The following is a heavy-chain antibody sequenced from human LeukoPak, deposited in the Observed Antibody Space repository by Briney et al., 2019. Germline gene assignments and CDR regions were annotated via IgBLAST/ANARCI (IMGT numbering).Heavy chain of an antibody. CDR1: GASMCRYY. V-gene: IGHV4-59*08. CDR2: IYYSGTT. D-gene: IGHD2-15*01. Sequence: SETLSLTCTVSGASMCRYYWSWIRQSPGKGPEWIGYIYYSGTTKYNPSLQSRVTISLETSKNQFSLRLISVTAADTAVYYCGRLKDMSMVTVVHWRQGTLVTVSS. CDR3: GRLKDMSMVTVVH. J-gene: IGHJ4*02.